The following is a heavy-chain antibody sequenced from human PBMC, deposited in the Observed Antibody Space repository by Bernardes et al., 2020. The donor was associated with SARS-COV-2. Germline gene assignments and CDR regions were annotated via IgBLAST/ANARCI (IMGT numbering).Heavy chain of an antibody. D-gene: IGHD3-10*01. Sequence: TRSLTYTLAGGSISSSSYYWRWFRHPPGNGLGRIGIIYYTVCTYYNPSPKSRVTISVDTSKNHFSLKLSSVTAADTAVYYCARGQFGELSRFDYWGQGTLVTVSS. CDR1: GGSISSSSYY. CDR3: ARGQFGELSRFDY. J-gene: IGHJ4*02. CDR2: IYYTVCT. V-gene: IGHV4-39*02.